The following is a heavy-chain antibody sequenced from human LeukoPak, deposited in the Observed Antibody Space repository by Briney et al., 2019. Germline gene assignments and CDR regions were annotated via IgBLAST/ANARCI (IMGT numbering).Heavy chain of an antibody. J-gene: IGHJ6*02. CDR3: ARDQRRVVRAHYGMEV. D-gene: IGHD3-10*01. CDR2: IYYSGST. Sequence: PSETLSLTCTVSGGSISSYYWSWIRQPPGKGLEWIGYIYYSGSTNYNPTLKSRVTISVDTSKNQFSLKLSSVTAADTAVYYCARDQRRVVRAHYGMEVWGQGTTVTVSS. CDR1: GGSISSYY. V-gene: IGHV4-59*12.